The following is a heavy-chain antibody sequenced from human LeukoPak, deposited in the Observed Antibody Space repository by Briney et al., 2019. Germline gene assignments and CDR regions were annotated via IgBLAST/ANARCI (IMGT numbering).Heavy chain of an antibody. CDR3: AREGTGVAYDS. V-gene: IGHV7-4-1*02. J-gene: IGHJ4*02. CDR2: INTNTGNP. Sequence: GASVKVSCKASGYTFTKYAMNWVRQAPGQGLEWMGWINTNTGNPTYAQGFTGRFVFSLDTSVSTAYLQISSLKAADGAMYYCAREGTGVAYDSWGQGTLVTVSS. D-gene: IGHD3/OR15-3a*01. CDR1: GYTFTKYA.